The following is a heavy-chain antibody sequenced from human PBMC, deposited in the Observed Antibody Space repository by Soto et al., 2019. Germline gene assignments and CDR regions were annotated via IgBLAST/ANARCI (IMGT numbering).Heavy chain of an antibody. CDR3: VKEMYPRTVLDSSSPWGDY. Sequence: QVQLVQSGGGVIQPGKSLRLYCAASGITFTTYGMHWVRQTPGKGLEWVAVVSYDGSHKYYEDSVKGRFTLSRDDSKNTLYLQINSLRVEDTAVYYCVKEMYPRTVLDSSSPWGDYWGQGTLVTVSS. CDR2: VSYDGSHK. J-gene: IGHJ4*02. CDR1: GITFTTYG. V-gene: IGHV3-30*18. D-gene: IGHD6-6*01.